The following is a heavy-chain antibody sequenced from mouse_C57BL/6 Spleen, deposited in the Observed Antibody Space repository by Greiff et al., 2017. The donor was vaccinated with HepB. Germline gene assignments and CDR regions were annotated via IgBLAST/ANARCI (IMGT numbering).Heavy chain of an antibody. V-gene: IGHV1-18*01. CDR1: GYTFTDYN. J-gene: IGHJ4*01. D-gene: IGHD2-3*01. CDR2: INPNNGGT. CDR3: ARGIYDGYRYAMDY. Sequence: VQLQQSGPELVKPGASVKIPCKASGYTFTDYNMDWVKQSHGKSLEWIGDINPNNGGTIYNQKFKGKATLTVDKSSSTAYMELRSLTSEDTAVYYCARGIYDGYRYAMDYWGQGTSVTVSS.